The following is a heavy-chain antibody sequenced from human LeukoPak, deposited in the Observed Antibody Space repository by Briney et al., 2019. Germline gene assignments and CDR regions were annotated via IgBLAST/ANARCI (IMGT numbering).Heavy chain of an antibody. CDR2: IRYDGSKK. D-gene: IGHD3-16*01. CDR3: AKASGSSAYGLDY. V-gene: IGHV3-30*02. CDR1: GFTFSNYG. J-gene: IGHJ4*02. Sequence: PGGSLRLSCAASGFTFSNYGMHWVRQAPGKGLEWVAFIRYDGSKKYYTASVNGRFTISRDDSKNTVYLQMYSLRPEDTAVYYCAKASGSSAYGLDYWGQGTLVTVFS.